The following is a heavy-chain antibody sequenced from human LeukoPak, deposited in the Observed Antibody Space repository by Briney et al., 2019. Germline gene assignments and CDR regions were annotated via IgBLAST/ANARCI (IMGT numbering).Heavy chain of an antibody. CDR2: ISHSGST. CDR3: ARRYYDILTGYWIDY. CDR1: GGSFSGYY. J-gene: IGHJ4*02. Sequence: SETLSLTCAVYGGSFSGYYWSWIRQPPGKGLEWIGEISHSGSTNYNPSLKSRVTISVDTSKNQFSLKLSSVTAADTAVYYCARRYYDILTGYWIDYWGQGTLVTVSS. V-gene: IGHV4-34*01. D-gene: IGHD3-9*01.